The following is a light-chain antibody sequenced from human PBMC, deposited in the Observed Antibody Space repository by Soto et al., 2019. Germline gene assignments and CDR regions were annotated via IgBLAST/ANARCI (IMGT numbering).Light chain of an antibody. CDR2: GAS. J-gene: IGKJ4*01. Sequence: EIVLTQSPGTLSLSPGERATLSCRASQCVSSSYLAWYQQKPGQAPRLLISGASSRATGIPDRFSGSGSGTDFTLTISRLEPEDFAVYYCQQYGSSPLTFGGGTKVEIK. CDR1: QCVSSSY. V-gene: IGKV3-20*01. CDR3: QQYGSSPLT.